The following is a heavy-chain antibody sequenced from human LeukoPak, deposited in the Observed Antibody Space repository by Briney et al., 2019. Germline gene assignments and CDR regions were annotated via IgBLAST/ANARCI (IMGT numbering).Heavy chain of an antibody. D-gene: IGHD6-19*01. J-gene: IGHJ4*02. Sequence: SKTLSLTCTVSGGSISSSSYYWGWIRQPPGKGLEWIGSIYYSGSTYYNPSLKSRVTISVDTSKNQFSLKLSSVTAADTAVYYCARLEAVAGILDYWGQGTPVTVSS. CDR1: GGSISSSSYY. CDR2: IYYSGST. CDR3: ARLEAVAGILDY. V-gene: IGHV4-39*01.